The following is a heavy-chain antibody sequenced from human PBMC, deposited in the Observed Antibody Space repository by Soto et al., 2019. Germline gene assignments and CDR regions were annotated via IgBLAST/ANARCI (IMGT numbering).Heavy chain of an antibody. D-gene: IGHD5-12*01. Sequence: SGGSLRLSCAASGFIFSDYEINWVHQAPGKGLEWVSYISGSGLTIYYADSVKGRFTISRDNAKNSLYLQMNSLGVEDTAVYYCARGPYRNTYNWFDSWGQGTLVTVSS. J-gene: IGHJ5*02. CDR1: GFIFSDYE. V-gene: IGHV3-48*03. CDR3: ARGPYRNTYNWFDS. CDR2: ISGSGLTI.